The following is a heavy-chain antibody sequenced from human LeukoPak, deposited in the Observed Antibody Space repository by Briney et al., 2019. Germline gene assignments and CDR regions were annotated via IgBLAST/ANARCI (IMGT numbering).Heavy chain of an antibody. CDR3: ARERPAMIVVGPDAFDI. V-gene: IGHV4-59*01. CDR1: GGSISSYY. CDR2: IYYSGST. Sequence: KPSETLSLTCTVSGGSISSYYWSWIRQPPGKGLEWVGYIYYSGSTNYNPSLKSRVTISVDTSKNQFSLKLSSVTAADTAVYYCARERPAMIVVGPDAFDIWGQGTMVTVSS. D-gene: IGHD3-22*01. J-gene: IGHJ3*02.